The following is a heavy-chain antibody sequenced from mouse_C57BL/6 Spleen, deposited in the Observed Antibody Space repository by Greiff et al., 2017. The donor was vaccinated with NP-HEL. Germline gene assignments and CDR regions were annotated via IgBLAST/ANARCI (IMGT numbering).Heavy chain of an antibody. CDR2: IYPGDGDT. CDR1: GYAFSSSW. V-gene: IGHV1-82*01. D-gene: IGHD1-1*02. J-gene: IGHJ2*01. CDR3: ASLYGHFDY. Sequence: VKLMESGPELVKPGASVKISCKASGYAFSSSWMNWVKQSPGKGLEWIGRIYPGDGDTNYNGKFKGKATLTADKSSRPAYMQLSGLTSEDSAVYFCASLYGHFDYWGQGTTLTVSS.